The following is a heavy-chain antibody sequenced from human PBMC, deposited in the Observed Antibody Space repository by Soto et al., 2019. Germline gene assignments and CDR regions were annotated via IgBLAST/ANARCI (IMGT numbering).Heavy chain of an antibody. CDR3: AAGGYDILTGYLAPDFDY. Sequence: SVKVSSKASGFTFTSSAVQWVRQARGQRLEWIGWIVVGSGNTNYAQKFQERVTITRDMSTSTAYMELSSLRSEGTAVYYCAAGGYDILTGYLAPDFDYWGQGTLVTVSS. D-gene: IGHD3-9*01. CDR2: IVVGSGNT. CDR1: GFTFTSSA. J-gene: IGHJ4*02. V-gene: IGHV1-58*01.